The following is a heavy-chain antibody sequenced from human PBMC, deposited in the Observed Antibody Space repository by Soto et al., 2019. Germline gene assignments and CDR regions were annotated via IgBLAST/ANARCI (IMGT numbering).Heavy chain of an antibody. D-gene: IGHD3-10*01. CDR3: ARGGVPGY. J-gene: IGHJ4*02. CDR2: INHSGST. V-gene: IGHV4-34*01. CDR1: GGSFSGYY. Sequence: PSETLSLTCAVYGGSFSGYYWSWIRQPPGKGLEWIGEINHSGSTNYNPPLKSRVTISVDNAKNSLYLQMNSLRAEDTAAYYCARGGVPGYWGQGTLVTVSS.